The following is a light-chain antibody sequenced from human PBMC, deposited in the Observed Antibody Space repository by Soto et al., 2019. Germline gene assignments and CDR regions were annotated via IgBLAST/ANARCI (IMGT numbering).Light chain of an antibody. CDR3: HQYGSAPWT. CDR1: QSISSNY. V-gene: IGKV3-20*01. J-gene: IGKJ1*01. Sequence: EIVLTQSPGTLSLSPGERGALSCRASQSISSNYVAWYQQKPGQAPRLLISGASNRATGTPDRFRGSGSGTDFTLTITRLEPEDFAVYYCHQYGSAPWTFGQGTKVDIK. CDR2: GAS.